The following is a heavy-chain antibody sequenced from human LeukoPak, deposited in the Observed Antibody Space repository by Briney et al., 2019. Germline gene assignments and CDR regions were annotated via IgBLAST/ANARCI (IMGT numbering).Heavy chain of an antibody. CDR1: TFNFSDYY. CDR3: ARTQPYGSGSYLPFDY. CDR2: MTSSSSSI. Sequence: GGSLRLSCAASTFNFSDYYMSWVRQAPGKGLEWVSSMTSSSSSIYYADSVKGRFTISRDNAKNSLYLQMNSLRAEDTAVYYCARTQPYGSGSYLPFDYWGQGILVTVSS. D-gene: IGHD3-10*01. J-gene: IGHJ4*02. V-gene: IGHV3-69-1*01.